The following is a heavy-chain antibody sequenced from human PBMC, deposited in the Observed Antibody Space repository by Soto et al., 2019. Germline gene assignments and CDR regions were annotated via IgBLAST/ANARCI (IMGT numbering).Heavy chain of an antibody. CDR1: GFTFSSYW. V-gene: IGHV3-7*05. CDR3: ARAREWEAAAGMDV. D-gene: IGHD6-13*01. CDR2: IKQDGSEK. J-gene: IGHJ6*02. Sequence: VQLVESGGGLVQPGGSLRLSCAASGFTFSSYWMSWVRQAPGKGLEWVANIKQDGSEKYYVDSVKGRFTISRDNAKNSLYLQMNSLRAEDTAVYYCARAREWEAAAGMDVWGQGTTVTVSS.